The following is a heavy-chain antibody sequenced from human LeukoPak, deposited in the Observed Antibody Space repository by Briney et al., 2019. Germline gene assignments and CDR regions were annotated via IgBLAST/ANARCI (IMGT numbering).Heavy chain of an antibody. Sequence: GGSLRLSCVVSGFTFSSYWMSWVRQAPGKGLEWVANIKQDGSEKYYVDSVKGRFTMSRDNAKNSLYLQMNSLRAEGTAVSYCARVQWELRGVGSYFEYWGQGALVTVSS. CDR3: ARVQWELRGVGSYFEY. V-gene: IGHV3-7*01. CDR2: IKQDGSEK. CDR1: GFTFSSYW. J-gene: IGHJ4*02. D-gene: IGHD1-26*01.